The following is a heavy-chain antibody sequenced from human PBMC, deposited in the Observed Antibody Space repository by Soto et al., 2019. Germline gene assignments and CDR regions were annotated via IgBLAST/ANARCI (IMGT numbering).Heavy chain of an antibody. J-gene: IGHJ6*04. CDR3: AMVDNYVTPTPQDV. V-gene: IGHV1-18*01. CDR1: GYIFVNYG. Sequence: QVQLVQSGDEVKKPGASLKVSCKASGYIFVNYGIAWVRQAPGQGIEGMGWISPDTGNTHSATKIQGRLTMTTDNSSSTAYMDLGILTSDDTAVYYCAMVDNYVTPTPQDVRGKGTTLTVSS. D-gene: IGHD2-15*01. CDR2: ISPDTGNT.